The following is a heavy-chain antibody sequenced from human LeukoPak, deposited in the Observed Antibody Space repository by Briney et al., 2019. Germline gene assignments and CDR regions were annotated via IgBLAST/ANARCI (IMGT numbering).Heavy chain of an antibody. CDR1: CGSISSYY. CDR2: VYYSGST. V-gene: IGHV4-59*01. CDR3: ARDLLSTAGYFDY. J-gene: IGHJ4*02. Sequence: SETLSLTCTVSCGSISSYYWSWIRQPPGKGLEWIGYVYYSGSTNYNPSLKSRVTISVDTSKNQFSLNLSSVTAADTAVYYCARDLLSTAGYFDYWGQGTLVTVSS. D-gene: IGHD6-19*01.